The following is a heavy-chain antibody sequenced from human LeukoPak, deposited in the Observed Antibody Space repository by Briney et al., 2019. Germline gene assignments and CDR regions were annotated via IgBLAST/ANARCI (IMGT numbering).Heavy chain of an antibody. Sequence: GGSLRLSCAASGFTFRSHWMSWVRQAPGKGLEWVANIKQDGGGKYYVDSVKGRFTISRDNAKNSLCLQMNSLRAEDTAVYYCARVLAAGFDIWGRGTMVTVSS. CDR2: IKQDGGGK. CDR3: ARVLAAGFDI. J-gene: IGHJ3*02. CDR1: GFTFRSHW. D-gene: IGHD6-25*01. V-gene: IGHV3-7*04.